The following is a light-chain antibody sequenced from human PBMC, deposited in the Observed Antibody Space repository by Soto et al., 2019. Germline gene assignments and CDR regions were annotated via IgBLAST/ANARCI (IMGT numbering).Light chain of an antibody. J-gene: IGKJ1*01. CDR3: QHYNSYSEG. Sequence: DIQMTEDLYTLCGSLGHRFTFTCGASQSIGKHLNWYQQKPGKAPECLIYAASILQSGVPSRFSRSGSGTEFTLTISSLQADDFATYYCQHYNSYSEGFGQGTKVDI. V-gene: IGKV1-16*01. CDR1: QSIGKH. CDR2: AAS.